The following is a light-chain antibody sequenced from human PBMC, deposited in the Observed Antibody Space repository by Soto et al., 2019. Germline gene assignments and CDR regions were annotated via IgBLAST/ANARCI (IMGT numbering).Light chain of an antibody. V-gene: IGKV3-15*01. Sequence: EIVMPQSPATLSVSPGERATLSCRASQSVSSNLAWYQQKPGQAPRLLIYGASTRATGIPARFRGSGSGTEFTLTISSLQSEDFAVYYCQQYNNWPPTLGQGAKVEIK. CDR2: GAS. J-gene: IGKJ1*01. CDR1: QSVSSN. CDR3: QQYNNWPPT.